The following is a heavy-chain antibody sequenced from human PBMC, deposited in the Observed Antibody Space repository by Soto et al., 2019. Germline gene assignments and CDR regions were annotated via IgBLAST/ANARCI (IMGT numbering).Heavy chain of an antibody. CDR1: GFTFSSYA. CDR3: AKMVTEYSSSSRDY. V-gene: IGHV3-23*01. D-gene: IGHD6-6*01. CDR2: ISGSGGST. Sequence: EVQLLESGGGLVQPGWSLRLSCAASGFTFSSYAMSWVRQAPGKGLEWVSAISGSGGSTYYADSVKGRFTISRDNSKNTLYLQMNSLRAEDTAVYYCAKMVTEYSSSSRDYWGQGTLVTVSS. J-gene: IGHJ4*02.